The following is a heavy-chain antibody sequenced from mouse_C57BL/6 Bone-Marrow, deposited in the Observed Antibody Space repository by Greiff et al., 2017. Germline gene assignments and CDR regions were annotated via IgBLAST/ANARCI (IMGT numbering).Heavy chain of an antibody. Sequence: EVKVVESGEGLVKPGGSLKLSCAASGFTFSSYAMSWVRQTPEKRLEWVAYISSGGDYIYYADNVKGRFTISRDNARNTLYLQMSSLKSEDTAMYYCTRDYWDGFAYWGQGTLVTVSA. CDR2: ISSGGDYI. V-gene: IGHV5-9-1*02. CDR1: GFTFSSYA. J-gene: IGHJ3*01. CDR3: TRDYWDGFAY. D-gene: IGHD4-1*01.